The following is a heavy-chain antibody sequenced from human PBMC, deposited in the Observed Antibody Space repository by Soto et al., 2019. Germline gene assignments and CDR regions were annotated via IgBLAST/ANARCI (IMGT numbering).Heavy chain of an antibody. D-gene: IGHD6-13*01. J-gene: IGHJ4*02. Sequence: SVEVSCKESGGTLDSSTSRWVRQAPGQGLEWMGRIIPILGIANYAQKFQGRVTITADKSTSTAYMELSSLRSEDTAVYYCASPAAAGTPFDYWGQGTLVTVSS. CDR1: GGTLDSST. CDR3: ASPAAAGTPFDY. V-gene: IGHV1-69*02. CDR2: IIPILGIA.